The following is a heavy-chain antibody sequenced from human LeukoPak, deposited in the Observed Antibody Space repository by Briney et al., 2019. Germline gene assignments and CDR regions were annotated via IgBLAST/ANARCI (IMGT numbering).Heavy chain of an antibody. Sequence: ASVKVSCKASGYTFTGYCMHWVRQAPGQGLDWMGWINPNSGGTKYAQNFQGRVTLTTDTSINTAYMELSSLRSDDTAVYYCAREGRNGYNEGYFDYWGQGTLVTVSS. CDR2: INPNSGGT. CDR1: GYTFTGYC. V-gene: IGHV1-2*02. CDR3: AREGRNGYNEGYFDY. J-gene: IGHJ4*02. D-gene: IGHD5-24*01.